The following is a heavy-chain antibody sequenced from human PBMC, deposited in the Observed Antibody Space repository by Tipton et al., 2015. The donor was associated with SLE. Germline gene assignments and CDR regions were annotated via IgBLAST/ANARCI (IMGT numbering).Heavy chain of an antibody. CDR1: GGSFSGYY. CDR2: IXHSGST. CDR3: ARGDGITMVQGQDYFDY. J-gene: IGHJ4*02. Sequence: LRLSCAVYGGSFSGYYWSWXRQPPGKGLEWIGEIXHSGSTNYNPPLKSRVTISVDTSKNQFSLKLSSVTAADTAVYYCARGDGITMVQGQDYFDYWGQGTLVTASS. D-gene: IGHD3-10*01. V-gene: IGHV4-34*01.